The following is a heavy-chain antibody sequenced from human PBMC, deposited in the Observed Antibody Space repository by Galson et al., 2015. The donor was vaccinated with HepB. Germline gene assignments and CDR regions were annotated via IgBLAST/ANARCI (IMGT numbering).Heavy chain of an antibody. CDR3: ARSKSPSSPSDN. Sequence: SLRLSCAASGFTSSNFWMSWVRQAPGKGLEWVANIKKDGSERNYVDSVKGRFTISRDNAKSLYLQMNSLTAEDTAVYYCARSKSPSSPSDNWGQGTLVTVSS. D-gene: IGHD6-13*01. J-gene: IGHJ4*02. CDR1: GFTSSNFW. V-gene: IGHV3-7*01. CDR2: IKKDGSER.